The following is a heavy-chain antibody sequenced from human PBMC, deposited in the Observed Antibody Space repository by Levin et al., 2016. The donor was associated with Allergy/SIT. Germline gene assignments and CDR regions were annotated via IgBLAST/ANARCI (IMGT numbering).Heavy chain of an antibody. CDR2: INPNSGGT. CDR3: ARSFDPWSGMDV. D-gene: IGHD1-1*01. Sequence: WVRQAPGQGLEWMGWINPNSGGTNYAQKFQGRVTMTRDTSISTAYMELSRLRSDDTAVYYCARSFDPWSGMDVWGQGTTVTVSS. V-gene: IGHV1-2*02. J-gene: IGHJ6*02.